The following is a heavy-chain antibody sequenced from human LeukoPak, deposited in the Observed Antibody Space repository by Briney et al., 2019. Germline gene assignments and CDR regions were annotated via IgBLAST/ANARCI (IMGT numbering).Heavy chain of an antibody. V-gene: IGHV1-2*06. J-gene: IGHJ3*02. Sequence: GSVKVSSTAPGYTLTRYYMYSVRHAPGQGREWMGRIYPNIGVTNYTHKISSTVTMTRDTSISTAYRELSRLRSDDTAAYYCARHGYGDYYAFDIWGQGTMVTVSS. CDR3: ARHGYGDYYAFDI. CDR1: GYTLTRYY. D-gene: IGHD4-17*01. CDR2: IYPNIGVT.